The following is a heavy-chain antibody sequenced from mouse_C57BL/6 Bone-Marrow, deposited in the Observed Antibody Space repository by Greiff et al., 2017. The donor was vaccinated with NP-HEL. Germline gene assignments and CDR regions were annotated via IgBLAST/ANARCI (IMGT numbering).Heavy chain of an antibody. V-gene: IGHV1-42*01. CDR3: ARGVPFAH. CDR1: GYSFTGYY. Sequence: EVKLQQSGPELVKPGASVKISCKASGYSFTGYYMNWVKQSPEKSLEWIGEINPSTGGTTYNQKFKAKATLTVDKSSSTAYMQLKSLTSEDSAVYYCARGVPFAHWGQGTLVTVSA. J-gene: IGHJ3*01. D-gene: IGHD2-14*01. CDR2: INPSTGGT.